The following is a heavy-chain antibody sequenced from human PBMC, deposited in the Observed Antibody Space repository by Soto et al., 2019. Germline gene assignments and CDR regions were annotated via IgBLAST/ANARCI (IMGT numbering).Heavy chain of an antibody. CDR2: IYYSGST. CDR1: GGSVSSGSYY. D-gene: IGHD6-13*01. CDR3: ARVDVKYGYSSSLRV. Sequence: SETLSLTCTVSGGSVSSGSYYWSWIRQPPGKGLEWIGYIYYSGSTNYNPSLKSRVTISVDTSKNQFSLKLSSVTAADTAVYYCARVDVKYGYSSSLRVWGQGTTVTVYS. V-gene: IGHV4-61*01. J-gene: IGHJ6*02.